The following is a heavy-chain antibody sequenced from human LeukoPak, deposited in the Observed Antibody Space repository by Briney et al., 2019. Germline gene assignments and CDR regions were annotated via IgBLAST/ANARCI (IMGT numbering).Heavy chain of an antibody. CDR3: ARVSAIWSGYYRDY. J-gene: IGHJ4*02. V-gene: IGHV3-7*04. Sequence: GGSLRLSCAASGFTFSSYWMGWVRQAPGKGLEWVANIKRDGSEKYYGDSVKGRFIVSRDNAKNSLYLHMSSLRADDTAVYYCARVSAIWSGYYRDYWGQGTLVTVSS. CDR1: GFTFSSYW. D-gene: IGHD3-3*01. CDR2: IKRDGSEK.